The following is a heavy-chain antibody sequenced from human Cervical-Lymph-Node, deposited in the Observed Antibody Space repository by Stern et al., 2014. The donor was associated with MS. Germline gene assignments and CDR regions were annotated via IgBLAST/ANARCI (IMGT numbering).Heavy chain of an antibody. CDR3: ARHVQGFDY. J-gene: IGHJ4*02. V-gene: IGHV5-51*01. Sequence: VQLVQSGAEVKKPGESLKISCKLSGYSFTIYYIAWERQMPGKGLEGLGSIYPYDSDPTYSPSFQGQVPIAADKSIPTAYLQWSSLRASDTAMYYCARHVQGFDYWGQGTLVTVSS. CDR2: IYPYDSDP. CDR1: GYSFTIYY.